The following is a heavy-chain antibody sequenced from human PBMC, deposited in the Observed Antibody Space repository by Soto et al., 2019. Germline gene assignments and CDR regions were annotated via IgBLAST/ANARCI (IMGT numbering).Heavy chain of an antibody. J-gene: IGHJ5*02. CDR2: INHSGST. D-gene: IGHD3-9*01. CDR1: GGSFSGYY. V-gene: IGHV4-34*01. Sequence: QVQLQQWGAGLLKPSETLSLTCAVYGGSFSGYYWSWIRQPPGKGLEWIGEINHSGSTNYNPSLKSRVTISVDTSKNQFSLKLSSVTAADTAVYYCARGLTDILTGSFFGWFDPWGQGTLVTVSS. CDR3: ARGLTDILTGSFFGWFDP.